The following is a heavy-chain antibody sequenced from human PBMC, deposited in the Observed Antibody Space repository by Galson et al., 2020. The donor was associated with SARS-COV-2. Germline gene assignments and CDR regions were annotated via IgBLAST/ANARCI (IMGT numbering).Heavy chain of an antibody. CDR3: ARRKDYNYYMDV. V-gene: IGHV4-39*01. CDR2: ISYSGST. CDR1: GGSISTSSDY. Sequence: SETLSLTCTVSGGSISTSSDYWGWIRQPPGKGLEWIATISYSGSTYYNPSLKSRVMISVDKSKNQFSLKMDSVTAADTAVYYCARRKDYNYYMDVWGKGTTVIISS. J-gene: IGHJ6*03.